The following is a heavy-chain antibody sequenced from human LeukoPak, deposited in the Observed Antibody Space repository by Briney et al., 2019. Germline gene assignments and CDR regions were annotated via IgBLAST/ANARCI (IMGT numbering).Heavy chain of an antibody. V-gene: IGHV3-23*01. CDR1: GFTFSSYA. D-gene: IGHD3-10*01. Sequence: GGSLRLSCAASGFTFSSYAMSWVRQAPGKGLEWVSTISGSGGSTYYADSVKGRFTISRDNSKNTLYLQMNSLRAEDTAVYYCARFGELIYYYYMDVWGKGTTVTISS. J-gene: IGHJ6*03. CDR3: ARFGELIYYYYMDV. CDR2: ISGSGGST.